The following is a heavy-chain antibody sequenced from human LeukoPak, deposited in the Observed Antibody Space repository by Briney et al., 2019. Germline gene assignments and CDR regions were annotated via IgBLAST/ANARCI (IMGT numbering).Heavy chain of an antibody. CDR2: INPNSGGT. J-gene: IGHJ6*03. CDR1: GYTFTSYY. D-gene: IGHD6-19*01. CDR3: ARGHSSGWYVWDYYYYYMDV. Sequence: ASVKVSCKASGYTFTSYYMHWVRQAPGQGLEWMGWINPNSGGTNYAQKFQGRVTMTRDTSISTAYMELSRLRSDDTAVYYCARGHSSGWYVWDYYYYYMDVWGKGTTVTVSS. V-gene: IGHV1-2*02.